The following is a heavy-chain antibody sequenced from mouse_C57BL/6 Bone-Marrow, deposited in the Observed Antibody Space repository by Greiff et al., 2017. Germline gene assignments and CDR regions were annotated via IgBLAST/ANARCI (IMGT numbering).Heavy chain of an antibody. CDR1: GYTFTDHT. CDR3: ASPHYYGSPFDY. Sequence: QVQLKESDAELVKPGASVKISCKVSGYTFTDHTIHWMKQRPEQGLEWIGYIYPRDGSTKYNEKFKGKATLTVDKSSSTAYMQLNSLTSEDSAVYFCASPHYYGSPFDYWGQGTTLTVSS. V-gene: IGHV1-78*01. D-gene: IGHD1-1*01. CDR2: IYPRDGST. J-gene: IGHJ2*01.